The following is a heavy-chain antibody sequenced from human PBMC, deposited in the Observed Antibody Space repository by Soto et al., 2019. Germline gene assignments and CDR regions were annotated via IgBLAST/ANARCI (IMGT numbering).Heavy chain of an antibody. J-gene: IGHJ6*02. V-gene: IGHV1-3*01. CDR1: GYTFTSYA. CDR2: INAGNGNK. D-gene: IGHD3-10*01. Sequence: QVQLVQSGAEVKKPGASVKVSCKASGYTFTSYAMHWVRQAPGQRLEWMGWINAGNGNKKYSQKFQGRVTITRDTSASTAYMELSSLRSEDTAVYYCARAVGFGELFRFYFYCGMDVWGQGTTVTVSS. CDR3: ARAVGFGELFRFYFYCGMDV.